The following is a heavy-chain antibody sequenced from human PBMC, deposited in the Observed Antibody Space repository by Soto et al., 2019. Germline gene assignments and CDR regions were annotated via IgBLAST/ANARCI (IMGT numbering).Heavy chain of an antibody. CDR3: ARLRDIAARGNWFDP. V-gene: IGHV4-34*01. Sequence: TSETLSLTCAVYGGSFSGYYWSWIRQPPGKGLEWIGEINHSGSTNYNPSLKSRVTISVDTSKNQFSLKLSSVTAADTAVYYCARLRDIAARGNWFDPWGQGTLVTVSS. D-gene: IGHD6-6*01. CDR2: INHSGST. CDR1: GGSFSGYY. J-gene: IGHJ5*02.